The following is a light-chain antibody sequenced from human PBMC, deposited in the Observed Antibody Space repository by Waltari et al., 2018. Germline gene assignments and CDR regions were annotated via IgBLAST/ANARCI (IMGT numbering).Light chain of an antibody. CDR2: WAS. V-gene: IGKV4-1*01. CDR3: QQYYSTPVT. CDR1: QSLLYSYTNKNY. J-gene: IGKJ1*01. Sequence: DIVMTQSPDSLTVSLGERATINCKSTQSLLYSYTNKNYLAWYQQKPGQSPKLLIYWASTRDSGVPDRFSGSGSGTDLTLTISSLQAEDVAVYYCQQYYSTPVTFGQGTKVEMK.